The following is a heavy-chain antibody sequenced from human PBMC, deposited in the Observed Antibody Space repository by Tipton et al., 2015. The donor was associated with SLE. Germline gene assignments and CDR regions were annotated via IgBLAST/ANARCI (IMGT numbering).Heavy chain of an antibody. Sequence: SLRLSCAASGFTFSSYAMSWVRQAPGKGLEWVSAISGSGGSTYYADSVKGRFTISRDNSKNTLCLQMNSLRAEDTAVYYCAKGGVVVVAATDYWGQGTLVTVSS. D-gene: IGHD2-15*01. CDR2: ISGSGGST. J-gene: IGHJ4*02. CDR3: AKGGVVVVAATDY. V-gene: IGHV3-23*01. CDR1: GFTFSSYA.